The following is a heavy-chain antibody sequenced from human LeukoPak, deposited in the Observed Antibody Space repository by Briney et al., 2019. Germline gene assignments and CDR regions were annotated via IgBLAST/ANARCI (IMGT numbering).Heavy chain of an antibody. D-gene: IGHD3-16*01. CDR1: GFTFSSYA. Sequence: GGSLRLSCAASGFTFSSYAMSWVRQAPGKGLEWVSTISGSGGSTYYADSVKGRFTISRDNSKNTLYLQMNSLRAEDTAVYYCAKATGRGAIMITLGNAFDIWGQGTMVTVSS. J-gene: IGHJ3*02. CDR3: AKATGRGAIMITLGNAFDI. CDR2: ISGSGGST. V-gene: IGHV3-23*01.